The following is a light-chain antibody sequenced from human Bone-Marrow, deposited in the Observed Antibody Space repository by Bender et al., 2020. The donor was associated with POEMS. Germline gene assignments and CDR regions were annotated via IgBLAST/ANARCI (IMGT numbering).Light chain of an antibody. CDR1: SSNIGHNV. CDR3: ATWDGRMNGWV. V-gene: IGLV1-36*01. Sequence: QSVLTQPPSVSGAPRQRVTISCSGSSSNIGHNVVNWYQQLPGKAPKLLIYYDDLLSLGVSDRFSGSKSGTSASLAISGLQSDDEAHYYCATWDGRMNGWVFGGGTKLTVL. CDR2: YDD. J-gene: IGLJ3*02.